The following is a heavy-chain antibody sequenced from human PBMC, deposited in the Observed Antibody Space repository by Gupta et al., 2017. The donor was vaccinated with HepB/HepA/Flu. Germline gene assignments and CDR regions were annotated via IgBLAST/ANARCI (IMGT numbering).Heavy chain of an antibody. V-gene: IGHV3-23*01. CDR1: GLTFSSFD. D-gene: IGHD6-19*01. CDR3: AKALASGRMFYFDS. CDR2: INRDAGKS. J-gene: IGHJ4*02. Sequence: EVQLLESGGGLLQPGGSLRLSCADSGLTFSSFDMTGVRQAPGKGLVWVSGINRDAGKSHYADFVKGRFTISRDNSRNTLSLQMTSLRVEDTAVYYWAKALASGRMFYFDSWGQGTLVTGS.